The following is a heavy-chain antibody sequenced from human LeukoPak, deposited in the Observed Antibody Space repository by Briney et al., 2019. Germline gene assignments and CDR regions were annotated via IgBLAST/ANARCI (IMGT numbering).Heavy chain of an antibody. J-gene: IGHJ4*02. CDR3: TKVGTWELQRVFEN. Sequence: GGSLRLSCAASGFTFSHYWMTWVRQVPGKGLEWVANVGRDGSEKNYVDSVEGRFTISRDNAKKSLDLEMNSLRVEDTALYYCTKVGTWELQRVFENWGQGTLATVSS. V-gene: IGHV3-7*01. D-gene: IGHD1-26*01. CDR1: GFTFSHYW. CDR2: VGRDGSEK.